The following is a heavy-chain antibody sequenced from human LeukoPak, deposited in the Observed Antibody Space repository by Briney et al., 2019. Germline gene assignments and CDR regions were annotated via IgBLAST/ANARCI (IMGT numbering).Heavy chain of an antibody. CDR1: GFSFDDHA. D-gene: IGHD5-24*01. V-gene: IGHV3-43D*03. CDR2: INWDGSLI. Sequence: GGSLRLSCAASGFSFDDHAMHWVRQAPGKGLEWVSLINWDGSLIYYGDSVRGRFTISRDNAKNSLYLQMNSLRAEDTALYYCARYSVEMATIYYYYYTDVWGKGTTVTVSS. CDR3: ARYSVEMATIYYYYYTDV. J-gene: IGHJ6*03.